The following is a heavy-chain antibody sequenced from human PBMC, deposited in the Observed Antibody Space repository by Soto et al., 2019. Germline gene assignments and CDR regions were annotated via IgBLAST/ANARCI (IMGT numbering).Heavy chain of an antibody. V-gene: IGHV1-69*01. J-gene: IGHJ6*02. D-gene: IGHD5-18*01. CDR1: GGTFSSYA. CDR3: ARGGYSYGYGYYDGMDV. Sequence: QVQLVQSGAEVKKPGSSVKVSCKASGGTFSSYAISWVRQAPGQGLEWMGGIIPIFGTANYAQKFQGRVTITADESTSTAYMELSSLRSEDTAVYYCARGGYSYGYGYYDGMDVWGQGTTVTVSS. CDR2: IIPIFGTA.